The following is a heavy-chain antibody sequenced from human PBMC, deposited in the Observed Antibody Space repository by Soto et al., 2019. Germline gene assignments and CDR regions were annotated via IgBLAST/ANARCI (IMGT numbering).Heavy chain of an antibody. V-gene: IGHV1-69*02. J-gene: IGHJ6*02. CDR3: ARNADIGDIGLVPAAINAMDV. D-gene: IGHD2-2*02. CDR1: GGTFSRYS. Sequence: QVQLVQSGAEVRQPGSSVKVSCKASGGTFSRYSFTSVRQAPGQGSEWIGRIRPFFGITSNTQKLQAGVTITADKCTNTAYMELSSLGAEDTAGYYCARNADIGDIGLVPAAINAMDVWGRGTTVTVPS. CDR2: IRPFFGIT.